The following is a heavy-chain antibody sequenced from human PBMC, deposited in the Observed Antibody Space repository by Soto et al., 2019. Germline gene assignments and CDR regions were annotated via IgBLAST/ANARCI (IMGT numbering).Heavy chain of an antibody. D-gene: IGHD4-17*01. V-gene: IGHV4-59*01. Sequence: PSETLSLTCTVSGGSISSYYWSWIRQPPGKGLEWIGYIYYSGSTNYNPSLKSRVTISVDTSKNQFSLKLSSVTAADTAVYYCARRYGASFDYWGRGTLVTVS. CDR3: ARRYGASFDY. CDR2: IYYSGST. CDR1: GGSISSYY. J-gene: IGHJ4*02.